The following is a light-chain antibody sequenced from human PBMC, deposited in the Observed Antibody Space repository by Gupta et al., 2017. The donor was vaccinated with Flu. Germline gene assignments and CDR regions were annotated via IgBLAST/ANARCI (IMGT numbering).Light chain of an antibody. V-gene: IGLV4-69*01. CDR1: SGHSSYA. CDR3: QTWGTFWV. Sequence: QLVVTQSPSASASLGASVNLTCTLSSGHSSYAIAWHQQQPQKGPRYLMRLNSDGSHNKGDGIPDRFSGSSSGAERYLTISSRQSEDEADYYCQTWGTFWVFGGGTKLTVL. J-gene: IGLJ3*02. CDR2: LNSDGSH.